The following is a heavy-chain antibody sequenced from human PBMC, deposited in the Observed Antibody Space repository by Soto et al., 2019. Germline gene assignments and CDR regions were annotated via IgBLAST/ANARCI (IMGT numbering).Heavy chain of an antibody. CDR2: IIPMLGTA. CDR1: GGTLNSYT. Sequence: QVQLAQSGAEVTKPGSSVKVSCKASGGTLNSYTISWLRQAPGQGLEWMGKIIPMLGTADYAQKFQGRITITADTSTGTAYMELSSLASEDTAVYFCARANYYTNYVWFDPWGQGTLVTVSS. V-gene: IGHV1-69*08. CDR3: ARANYYTNYVWFDP. D-gene: IGHD3-22*01. J-gene: IGHJ5*02.